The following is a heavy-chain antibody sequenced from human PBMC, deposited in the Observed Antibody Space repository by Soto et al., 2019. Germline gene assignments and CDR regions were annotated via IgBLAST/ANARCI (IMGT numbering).Heavy chain of an antibody. CDR2: IYYSGST. Sequence: SETLSLTCAVYGGSFNDHYWTWIRQPPGKGLEWIGYIYYSGSTYYNPSLKSRVTISVDRSKNQFSLKLSSVTAADTAVYYCAGSVYYQNSGRDVWGQGTTVTVSS. V-gene: IGHV4-34*01. CDR1: GGSFNDHY. J-gene: IGHJ6*02. CDR3: AGSVYYQNSGRDV. D-gene: IGHD3-22*01.